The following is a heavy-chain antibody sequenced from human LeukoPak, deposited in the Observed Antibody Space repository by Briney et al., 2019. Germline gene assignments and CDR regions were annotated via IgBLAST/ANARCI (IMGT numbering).Heavy chain of an antibody. D-gene: IGHD1-20*01. J-gene: IGHJ4*02. CDR1: GFTFSSYG. CDR3: AKGPSRITGTRYYFDY. V-gene: IGHV3-30*02. CDR2: IRYDGSNK. Sequence: GGSLRLSCAASGFTFSSYGMHWVRQAPGKGLEWVAFIRYDGSNKYYADSVKGRFTISRDNSKNTLYLQMNSLGAEDTAVYYCAKGPSRITGTRYYFDYWGQGTLVTVSS.